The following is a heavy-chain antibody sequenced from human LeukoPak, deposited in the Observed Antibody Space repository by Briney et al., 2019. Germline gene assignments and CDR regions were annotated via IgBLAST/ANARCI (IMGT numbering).Heavy chain of an antibody. Sequence: QSGGSLRLSCAASGFTFSSYAMSWVRQAPGKGLEWVSAISGSATNTYYADSVKGRFTTSRDNSKNTLHLQMNSLRAEDTAVYYCAKDRSIAAPRAFDIWGRGTMVTVSS. D-gene: IGHD6-6*01. CDR3: AKDRSIAAPRAFDI. V-gene: IGHV3-23*01. CDR2: ISGSATNT. J-gene: IGHJ3*02. CDR1: GFTFSSYA.